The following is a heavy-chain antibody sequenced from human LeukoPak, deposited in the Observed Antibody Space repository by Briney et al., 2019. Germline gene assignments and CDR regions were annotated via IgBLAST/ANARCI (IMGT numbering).Heavy chain of an antibody. CDR2: INHSGST. CDR3: ARSYSGYDYGN. D-gene: IGHD5-12*01. CDR1: GGSFSGYY. J-gene: IGHJ4*02. V-gene: IGHV4-34*01. Sequence: SETLSLTCAVYGGSFSGYYWSWIRQPPGKGPEWIGEINHSGSTNYNPSLKSRVTISVDTSKNQFSLKLSSVTAADTAVYYCARSYSGYDYGNWGQGTLVTVSS.